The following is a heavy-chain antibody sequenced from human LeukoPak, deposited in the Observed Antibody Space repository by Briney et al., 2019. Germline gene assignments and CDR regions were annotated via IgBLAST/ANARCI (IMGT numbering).Heavy chain of an antibody. Sequence: GGSLRLSCAASGFTFSSCAMSWVRQAPGRGLEWVSGISGSGGGTYYADSVKGRFTISRDNSKNTLYLQMNSLRAEDTAVYYCARDPDYDFWSGYPYYYYMDVWGKGTTVTVSS. CDR3: ARDPDYDFWSGYPYYYYMDV. CDR1: GFTFSSCA. J-gene: IGHJ6*03. V-gene: IGHV3-23*01. CDR2: ISGSGGGT. D-gene: IGHD3-3*01.